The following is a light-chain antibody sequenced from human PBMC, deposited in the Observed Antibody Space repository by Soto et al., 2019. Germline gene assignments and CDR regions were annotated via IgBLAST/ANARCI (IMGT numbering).Light chain of an antibody. V-gene: IGKV3-20*01. CDR3: QYYGTSPKP. CDR1: QSVSSSY. Sequence: EIVLMQSPGTLSLSPGERATLSCRASQSVSSSYLAWYQQKPGQAPRLLILGASSRATGIPDRFSGSGSGTDFTLTISRLEPEDFAVYYCQYYGTSPKPVGQGTKVDIK. CDR2: GAS. J-gene: IGKJ1*01.